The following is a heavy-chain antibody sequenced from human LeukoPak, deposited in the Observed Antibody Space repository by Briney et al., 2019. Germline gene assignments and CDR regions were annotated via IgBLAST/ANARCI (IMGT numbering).Heavy chain of an antibody. J-gene: IGHJ4*02. CDR3: VKNSHRGYYDSSGYYLDY. CDR1: GFTFSTYA. Sequence: SGGSLRLSCSASGFTFSTYAMHWVRQAPGKGLEYVSAISSDGGRTYYADSVKGRFTISRDNSKNTLYLQMGSLRVEDTAVYYCVKNSHRGYYDSSGYYLDYWGQGTLVTVSS. CDR2: ISSDGGRT. V-gene: IGHV3-64D*09. D-gene: IGHD3-22*01.